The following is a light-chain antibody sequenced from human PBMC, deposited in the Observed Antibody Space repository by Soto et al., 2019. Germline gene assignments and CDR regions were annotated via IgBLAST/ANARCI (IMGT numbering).Light chain of an antibody. CDR1: QGISHY. CDR3: LQHNTYPLT. J-gene: IGKJ4*01. Sequence: DIQMTQSPSAVSASVGERVTITCRASQGISHYLAWYQQRPGRVPKRLIYGASTLESWVPSRFSGTGSGTEFTLTISSLQPEDFGTYYCLQHNTYPLTFGGGTKVE. CDR2: GAS. V-gene: IGKV1-17*03.